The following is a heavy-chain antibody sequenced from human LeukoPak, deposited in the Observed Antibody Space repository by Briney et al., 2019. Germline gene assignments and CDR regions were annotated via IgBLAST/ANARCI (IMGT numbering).Heavy chain of an antibody. CDR3: AEVESSYCRI. Sequence: GGSLRLSCVASGLTFGNYGMNWVRQAPGKRLEWVSSIGGSGSTTYYADSVRGRFTISRDNSKNSMYLRMSSLRAEDTAIYYCAEVESSYCRIWGQGTLVTVSS. V-gene: IGHV3-23*01. CDR1: GLTFGNYG. D-gene: IGHD3-10*01. J-gene: IGHJ4*02. CDR2: IGGSGSTT.